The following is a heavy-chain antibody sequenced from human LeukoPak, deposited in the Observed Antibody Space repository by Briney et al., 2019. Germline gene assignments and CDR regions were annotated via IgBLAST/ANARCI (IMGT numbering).Heavy chain of an antibody. CDR1: GGTLSRYA. Sequence: ASVKVSCQDSGGTLSRYAISWVRQAPGHGLEWTGRIFPTFGTANYAQKFQGRVTITADKSTSKAYMELSSLRAEDTAVYYCARESIAAAATNWFDPWGQGTLVTVSS. CDR3: ARESIAAAATNWFDP. J-gene: IGHJ5*02. D-gene: IGHD6-13*01. V-gene: IGHV1-69*06. CDR2: IFPTFGTA.